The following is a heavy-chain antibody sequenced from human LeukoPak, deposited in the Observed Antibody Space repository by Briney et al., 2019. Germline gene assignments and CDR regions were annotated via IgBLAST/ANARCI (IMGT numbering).Heavy chain of an antibody. CDR1: DGSISSSSYY. CDR3: ARRSLANSSGPTGVFDP. J-gene: IGHJ5*02. V-gene: IGHV4-39*01. CDR2: VFYSGTT. Sequence: PSETLSLTCTVSDGSISSSSYYWGWIRQPPGKGLEWIGSVFYSGTTYYNPSLKSRVTISVDTSKSQFSLKLSSVTAADTAVYFCARRSLANSSGPTGVFDPWGQGTLVTVSS. D-gene: IGHD3-22*01.